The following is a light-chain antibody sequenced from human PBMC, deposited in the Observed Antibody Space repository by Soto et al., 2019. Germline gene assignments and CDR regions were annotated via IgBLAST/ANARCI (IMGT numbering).Light chain of an antibody. Sequence: EIVLTQSAATLSMYTGESATLSCRVSQSISSNLAWYQQNPGQSPRLLIYGASSRATGVPVRFSGSGSGVAFTLTISGLQSEDFAVYHCQQYNQWPGTLGQGTKLDSK. J-gene: IGKJ1*01. CDR2: GAS. V-gene: IGKV3-15*01. CDR1: QSISSN. CDR3: QQYNQWPGT.